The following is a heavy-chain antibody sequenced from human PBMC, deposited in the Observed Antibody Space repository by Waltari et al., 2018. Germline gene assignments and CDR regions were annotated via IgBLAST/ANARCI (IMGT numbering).Heavy chain of an antibody. V-gene: IGHV1-69*13. CDR2: IIPIFGTA. J-gene: IGHJ4*02. Sequence: QVQLVQSGAEVKKPGSSVKVSCKASGGTFSSYAISWVRQVPGQGLEWMGRIIPIFGTANYAQKFQGRVTITADKSTSTAYMELSSLRSEDTAVYYCARDGGKCSSTSCHSGAGNFDYWGQGTLVTVSS. D-gene: IGHD2-2*02. CDR1: GGTFSSYA. CDR3: ARDGGKCSSTSCHSGAGNFDY.